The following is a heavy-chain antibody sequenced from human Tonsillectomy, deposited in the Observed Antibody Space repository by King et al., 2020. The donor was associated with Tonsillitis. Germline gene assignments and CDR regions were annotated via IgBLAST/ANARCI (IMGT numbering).Heavy chain of an antibody. CDR3: TRGDDDYSRGCDP. Sequence: VQLVESGGGLVQPGGSLRLSCAASGFTFSSYWMHWVRQAPGKGLVWVSRINSDGSRTRYADSVKGRFTISRDNAKNTLYLQMNSLRAEDTAVYYCTRGDDDYSRGCDPWGQGTLVTVSS. CDR2: INSDGSRT. J-gene: IGHJ5*02. D-gene: IGHD6-13*01. CDR1: GFTFSSYW. V-gene: IGHV3-74*01.